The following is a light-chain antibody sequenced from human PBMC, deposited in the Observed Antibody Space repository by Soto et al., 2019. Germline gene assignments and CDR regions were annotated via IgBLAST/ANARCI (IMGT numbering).Light chain of an antibody. CDR2: GAS. CDR1: QIISSTY. Sequence: DIVLTQSPGTLSLSPGERVTLSCRASQIISSTYLGWYQQKPGQAPRLLIYGASSRATGIPERFGGSGSGTDFTLTISRLEPEDFAVYYCQHYGTSLYTFGQGTKLEIK. V-gene: IGKV3-20*01. J-gene: IGKJ2*01. CDR3: QHYGTSLYT.